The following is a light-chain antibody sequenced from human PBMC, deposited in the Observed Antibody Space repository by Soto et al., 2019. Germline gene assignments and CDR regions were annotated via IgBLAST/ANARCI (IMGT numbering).Light chain of an antibody. CDR3: GTWGSNLENGVV. Sequence: QSVLTQPPAVSAAPGQRVTIFCSGSSSTIGNNYVSWYQQLPGTAPILLIYDNYYRPSGIPDRFSGSKSGTSATLVISGVQTGDEADYFCGTWGSNLENGVVFGGGIKLTVL. J-gene: IGLJ2*01. CDR2: DNY. V-gene: IGLV1-51*01. CDR1: SSTIGNNY.